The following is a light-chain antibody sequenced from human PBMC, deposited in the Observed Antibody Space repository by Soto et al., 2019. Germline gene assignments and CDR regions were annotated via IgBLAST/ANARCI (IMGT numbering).Light chain of an antibody. J-gene: IGKJ5*01. CDR2: GAS. CDR1: KPVIHNY. CDR3: QQHGTSPIT. V-gene: IGKV3-20*01. Sequence: EIVVTKSPVTLSLSPGEAATLSCSGSKPVIHNYLAWHQQKPGQAPRLLVYGASSRATGIPDRFSGSGSGTDFTLTISRLEPEDFAVYYCQQHGTSPITFGQGTRLEIK.